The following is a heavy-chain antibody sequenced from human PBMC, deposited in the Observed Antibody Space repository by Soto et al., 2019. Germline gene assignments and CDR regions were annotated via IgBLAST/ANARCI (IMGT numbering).Heavy chain of an antibody. CDR2: ISSSSSAI. CDR3: ARHKNGLNVYFDY. D-gene: IGHD1-1*01. Sequence: PGGSLRLSCAASGFTFSSYSMNWVRQAPGKGLEWVSYISSSSSAIYYADSVKGRFTISRDNAKNSLYLQMNSLRAEDTAVYYCARHKNGLNVYFDYWGQGTLVTVSS. J-gene: IGHJ4*02. V-gene: IGHV3-48*01. CDR1: GFTFSSYS.